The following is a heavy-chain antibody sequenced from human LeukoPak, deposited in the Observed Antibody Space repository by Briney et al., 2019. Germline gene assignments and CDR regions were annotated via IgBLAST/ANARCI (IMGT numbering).Heavy chain of an antibody. J-gene: IGHJ4*02. D-gene: IGHD1-1*01. V-gene: IGHV3-74*01. Sequence: PGGSLRLSYPASGFTFSHYWMHWVRQVPGKGLVWVSRIHGDGSSPIYADSVKGRFTISRDNAKNTLYLQMNSLGVEDGGIYYCARDGSLPDYWGQGTLVTVSS. CDR2: IHGDGSSP. CDR1: GFTFSHYW. CDR3: ARDGSLPDY.